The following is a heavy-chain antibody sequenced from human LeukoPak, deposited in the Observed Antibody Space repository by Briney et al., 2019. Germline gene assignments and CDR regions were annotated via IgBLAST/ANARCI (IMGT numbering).Heavy chain of an antibody. V-gene: IGHV3-48*04. D-gene: IGHD2-15*01. J-gene: IGHJ3*02. CDR1: GFTFSTYS. CDR2: ITRSSSAI. Sequence: PGGSLRLSCAASGFTFSTYSMNWVRQAPGKGLEWVSYITRSSSAIYYADSVQGRFTFSRDNDKNSLYLLLNSLTAEDTAVYYCAREVGSSRAFDIWGQGTMVTVSS. CDR3: AREVGSSRAFDI.